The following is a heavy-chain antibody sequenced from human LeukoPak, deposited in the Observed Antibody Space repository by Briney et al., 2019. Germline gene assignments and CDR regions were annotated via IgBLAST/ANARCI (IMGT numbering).Heavy chain of an antibody. CDR2: IYYSGST. J-gene: IGHJ4*02. Sequence: SETLSLTCTVSGGSISGSSYFWGWIRQPPGKGLEWIGSIYYSGSTYYNPSLKSRVTISVDTSKNQFSLKLSSVTAADTAVFFCTRMETVGYFDYWGLGTLVTASS. V-gene: IGHV4-39*01. D-gene: IGHD2-15*01. CDR3: TRMETVGYFDY. CDR1: GGSISGSSYF.